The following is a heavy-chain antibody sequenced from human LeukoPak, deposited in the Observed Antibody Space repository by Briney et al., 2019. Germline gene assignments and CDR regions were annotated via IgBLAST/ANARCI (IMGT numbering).Heavy chain of an antibody. D-gene: IGHD2-15*01. J-gene: IGHJ4*02. CDR3: ASGRGRSTRSYYFDY. CDR1: GFTFSSYA. CDR2: ISYDGSNK. V-gene: IGHV3-30-3*01. Sequence: GGSLRLSCAASGFTFSSYAMHWVRQAPGKGLEWVAVISYDGSNKYYADSVKGRFTISRDNSKNTLYLQMNSLRAEDTAVYYCASGRGRSTRSYYFDYWGQGTLVTVSS.